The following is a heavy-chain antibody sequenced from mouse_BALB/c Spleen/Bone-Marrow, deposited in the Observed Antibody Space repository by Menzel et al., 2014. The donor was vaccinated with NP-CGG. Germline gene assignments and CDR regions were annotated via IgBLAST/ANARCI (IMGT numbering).Heavy chain of an antibody. D-gene: IGHD2-3*01. J-gene: IGHJ3*01. CDR2: INPDSSTI. V-gene: IGHV4-1*02. CDR3: SRLGYYGGFAY. Sequence: EVKLVESGGGLVHPGGSLKLSCAASGFDFSRYWMGWVRQAPGKGLEWIGGINPDSSTINYTPSLKDKFIISRDNAKNTLYLQMSKVRSEDTALYYCSRLGYYGGFAYWGQGTLVTVSA. CDR1: GFDFSRYW.